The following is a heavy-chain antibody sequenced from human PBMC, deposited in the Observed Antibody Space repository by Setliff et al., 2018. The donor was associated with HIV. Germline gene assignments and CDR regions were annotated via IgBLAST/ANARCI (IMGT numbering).Heavy chain of an antibody. V-gene: IGHV1-18*04. D-gene: IGHD5-18*01. CDR2: ISGYNGNT. CDR1: GYTFINFG. J-gene: IGHJ6*03. Sequence: ASVKVSCKASGYTFINFGITWVRQASGQGLEWVGYISGYNGNTKYAQNVQGRVTMTTDTSTSTAYMELRSLRYDETAVYYCARDPRSGYDSDTAMVTVYYYYMDVWGKGTTVTVSS. CDR3: ARDPRSGYDSDTAMVTVYYYYMDV.